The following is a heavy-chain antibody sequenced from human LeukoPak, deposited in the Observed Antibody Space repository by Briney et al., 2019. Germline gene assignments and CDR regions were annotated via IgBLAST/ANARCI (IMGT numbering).Heavy chain of an antibody. J-gene: IGHJ4*02. V-gene: IGHV1-69*04. D-gene: IGHD3-22*01. CDR1: GYTFTGYY. CDR3: ARDDSSGYHRTAIGPLARAAIDY. Sequence: ASVKVSCKASGYTFTGYYIHWVRQAPGQGLEWMGRIIPILGIANYAQKFQGRVTITADKSTSTAYMELSSLRSEDTAVYYCARDDSSGYHRTAIGPLARAAIDYWGQGTLVTVSS. CDR2: IIPILGIA.